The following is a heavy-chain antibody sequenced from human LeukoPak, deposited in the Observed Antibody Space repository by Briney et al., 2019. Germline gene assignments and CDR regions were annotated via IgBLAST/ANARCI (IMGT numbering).Heavy chain of an antibody. CDR1: GFTFITYI. CDR3: ARATGIIAAMYYLHY. Sequence: GGSLRLSCAASGFTFITYIMNWFRQAPGKGRDWLSYISSSSNTKHYADSVKGRFTISRDNAKNSLYLQMNNLSAEDTAVYYCARATGIIAAMYYLHYWGQGTLVTVSS. J-gene: IGHJ4*02. D-gene: IGHD2-2*01. V-gene: IGHV3-48*04. CDR2: ISSSSNTK.